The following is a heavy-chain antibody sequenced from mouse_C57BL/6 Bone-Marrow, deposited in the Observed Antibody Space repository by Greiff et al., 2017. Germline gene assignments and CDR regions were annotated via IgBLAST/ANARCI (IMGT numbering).Heavy chain of an antibody. V-gene: IGHV3-8*01. J-gene: IGHJ1*03. CDR2: ISYSGST. CDR3: ARLEYYGSSYWYFDV. CDR1: GYSITSDY. D-gene: IGHD1-1*01. Sequence: EVQGVESGPGLAKPSQTLSLTCSVTGYSITSDYWNWIRKFPGNKLEYMGYISYSGSTYYNPSLKSRISITRDTSKNQYYLQLNSVTTEDTATYYCARLEYYGSSYWYFDVWGTGTTVTVSS.